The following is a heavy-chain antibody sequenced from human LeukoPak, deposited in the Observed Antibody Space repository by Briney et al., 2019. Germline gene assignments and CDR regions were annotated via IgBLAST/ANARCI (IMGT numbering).Heavy chain of an antibody. CDR3: ARVNFDWDVDY. CDR1: GFTVSSNY. CDR2: IYSGGST. Sequence: GGSLRLSCAASGFTVSSNYMSWVRQAPGKGLEWVSVIYSGGSTYYADSVKGRFTISRDNSKNTLYLQMNSLRAEDTAVYYCARVNFDWDVDYWGQGTLVTVSS. D-gene: IGHD3-9*01. J-gene: IGHJ4*02. V-gene: IGHV3-66*01.